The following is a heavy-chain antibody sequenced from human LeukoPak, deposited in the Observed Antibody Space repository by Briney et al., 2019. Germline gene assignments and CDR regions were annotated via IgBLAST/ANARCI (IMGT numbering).Heavy chain of an antibody. J-gene: IGHJ4*02. D-gene: IGHD6-6*01. Sequence: PGGSLRLSCAASGFTFSAYSMNWVRQAPGKGLEWVSYISTAGGTIYYADSVKGRFTISRDNSKNTLYLQMNSLRAEDTAMYYCARVGFSSSNFDYWGQGTLVTVSS. CDR3: ARVGFSSSNFDY. CDR2: ISTAGGTI. V-gene: IGHV3-48*01. CDR1: GFTFSAYS.